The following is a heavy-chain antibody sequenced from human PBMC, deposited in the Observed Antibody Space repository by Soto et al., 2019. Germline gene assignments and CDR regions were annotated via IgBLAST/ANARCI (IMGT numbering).Heavy chain of an antibody. CDR1: GFTFENYA. J-gene: IGHJ6*02. V-gene: IGHV3-23*01. CDR3: AKDSWAIFGVPAGEYYAMDV. Sequence: PGESLKISCKGSGFTFENYAMSWVRQAPGKGLEWVSAISGSGGTTYYSDSVKGRFTISRDNSKNTVYLQMNDLRVEDAAEYFCAKDSWAIFGVPAGEYYAMDVWGQGTTVTVSS. CDR2: ISGSGGTT. D-gene: IGHD3-3*01.